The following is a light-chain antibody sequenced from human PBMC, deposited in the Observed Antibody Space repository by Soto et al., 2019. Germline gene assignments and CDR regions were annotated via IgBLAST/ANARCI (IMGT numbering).Light chain of an antibody. V-gene: IGKV1-5*01. Sequence: DIVMTQAPPTLSASLGDRVTITRRASQSISSCLAWYQQKPGQAPRLLIYDASALPRGVPSRFSGSGSGTKFTLAIVSLQHDDVASYYCQQYKRAGTFGQGTKV. CDR1: QSISSC. CDR3: QQYKRAGT. CDR2: DAS. J-gene: IGKJ1*01.